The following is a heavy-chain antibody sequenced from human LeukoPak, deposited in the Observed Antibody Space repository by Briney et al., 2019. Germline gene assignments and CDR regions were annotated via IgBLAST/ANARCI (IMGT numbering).Heavy chain of an antibody. CDR3: ARSLNPYSSGWYDY. J-gene: IGHJ4*02. V-gene: IGHV3-74*01. D-gene: IGHD6-19*01. CDR2: INNDGSDT. CDR1: GFKFSNHW. Sequence: GGSLRLSCAASGFKFSNHWMHWVRQSPGKGLVWVARINNDGSDTSHADSVKGRFTISRDNAKNSLYLQMNSLRAEDTAVYYCARSLNPYSSGWYDYWGQGTLVTVSS.